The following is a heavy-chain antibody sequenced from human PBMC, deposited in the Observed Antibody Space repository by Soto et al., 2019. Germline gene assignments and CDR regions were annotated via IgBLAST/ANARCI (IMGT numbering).Heavy chain of an antibody. J-gene: IGHJ3*02. Sequence: PGESLKISCKGSGYSFTSYWISWVRQMPGKGLEWMGRIDPSDSYTNYSPSFQGHVTISADKSISTAYLQWSSLKASDTAMYYCASLSVVGATGDAFDIWGQGTMDTVSS. D-gene: IGHD1-26*01. CDR2: IDPSDSYT. CDR1: GYSFTSYW. V-gene: IGHV5-10-1*01. CDR3: ASLSVVGATGDAFDI.